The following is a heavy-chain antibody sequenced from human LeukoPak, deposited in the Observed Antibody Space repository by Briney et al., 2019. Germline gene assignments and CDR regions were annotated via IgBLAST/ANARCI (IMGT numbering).Heavy chain of an antibody. V-gene: IGHV3-74*01. J-gene: IGHJ4*02. CDR3: VRYRPAPA. Sequence: PGGSLRLSCAAYGFTFSNYYMHWVRQAPGEGLVWISGINTDGSSNYYGDSVKGRFTISRDNAGKTLYLLMSSLRAEDSAIYYCVRYRPAPAWGQGTLVTVAS. D-gene: IGHD3-16*02. CDR1: GFTFSNYY. CDR2: INTDGSSN.